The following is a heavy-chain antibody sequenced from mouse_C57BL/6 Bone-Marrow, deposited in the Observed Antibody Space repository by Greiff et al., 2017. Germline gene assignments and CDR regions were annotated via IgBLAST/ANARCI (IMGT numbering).Heavy chain of an antibody. Sequence: QVQLQQSGAELVRPGSSVKLSCKASGYTFTSYWMHWVKQRPIQGLEWIGNIDPSDSETHYNQKFKYKATLTVDKSSSTAYMQLSSLTSEDSAVYYCARADYSNYFNPHYAMDYWGQGTSVTVSS. CDR2: IDPSDSET. V-gene: IGHV1-52*01. D-gene: IGHD2-5*01. J-gene: IGHJ4*01. CDR1: GYTFTSYW. CDR3: ARADYSNYFNPHYAMDY.